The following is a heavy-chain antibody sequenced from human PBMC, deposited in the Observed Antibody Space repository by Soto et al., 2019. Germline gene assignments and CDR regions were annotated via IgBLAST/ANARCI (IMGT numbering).Heavy chain of an antibody. V-gene: IGHV3-48*02. Sequence: GLPRLSCAASGLTFRSYSMNWVRQAPGKGLEWVSYNSSSSSTIYYADSVKGRFTISRDNAKNSLYLQMNSLRDEDTAVYYFAKGFDYWGQGTLVTVSS. CDR1: GLTFRSYS. CDR2: NSSSSSTI. CDR3: AKGFDY. J-gene: IGHJ4*02.